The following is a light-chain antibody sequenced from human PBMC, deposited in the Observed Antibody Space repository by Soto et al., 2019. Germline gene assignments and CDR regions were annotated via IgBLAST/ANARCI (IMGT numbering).Light chain of an antibody. CDR1: QSVSSSY. J-gene: IGKJ2*01. Sequence: EIVLTQSPGTLSLSPGERATLSYRASQSVSSSYLAWYQQKPGQAPRLLISGASSRATGIPDRFSGSGSGTDFTLTISSLQSEDFAVYYCQHYNYWPYTFGQGTKVDIK. CDR2: GAS. CDR3: QHYNYWPYT. V-gene: IGKV3-20*01.